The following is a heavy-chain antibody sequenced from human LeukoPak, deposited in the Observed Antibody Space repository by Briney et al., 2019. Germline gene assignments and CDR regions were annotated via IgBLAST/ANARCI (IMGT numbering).Heavy chain of an antibody. CDR3: AKDRWGSGGSGGGDY. J-gene: IGHJ4*02. Sequence: PGGSLRLSCVASEFSFSGYAMTWVRQAPGKGLECVSAFSGSGATAFYADSVKGRFTTSRDNSQNTVYLQMSSLRADDTAVYYCAKDRWGSGGSGGGDYWGQGTLVTVSS. D-gene: IGHD2-15*01. CDR1: EFSFSGYA. V-gene: IGHV3-23*01. CDR2: FSGSGATA.